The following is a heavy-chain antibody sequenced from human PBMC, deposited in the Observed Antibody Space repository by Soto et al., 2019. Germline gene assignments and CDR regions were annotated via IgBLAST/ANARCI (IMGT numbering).Heavy chain of an antibody. CDR2: IDWDDDK. Sequence: GSGPTLVNPTQTLTLTCAFSGFSLSTSGMCVSWIRQPPGKALEWLARIDWDDDKYYSTSLKTRLTISKDTSKNQVVLTMTNMDPVDTATYYCARIVDSSGDTKAFDYWGQGTLVTVSS. V-gene: IGHV2-70*11. CDR1: GFSLSTSGMC. J-gene: IGHJ4*02. D-gene: IGHD6-19*01. CDR3: ARIVDSSGDTKAFDY.